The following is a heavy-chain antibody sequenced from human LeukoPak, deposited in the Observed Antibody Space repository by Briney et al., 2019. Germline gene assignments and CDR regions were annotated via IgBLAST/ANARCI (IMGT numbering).Heavy chain of an antibody. J-gene: IGHJ4*02. CDR3: AKDLNLQWTLDY. Sequence: GRSLRLSCAASGFTFSSYDMHWVRQAPGKGLEWVAVISYDGSNKYYADSVKGRFTISRDNSKNTLYLQMNSLRAEDTAVYYCAKDLNLQWTLDYWGQGTLVTVSS. CDR2: ISYDGSNK. D-gene: IGHD4-11*01. CDR1: GFTFSSYD. V-gene: IGHV3-30*18.